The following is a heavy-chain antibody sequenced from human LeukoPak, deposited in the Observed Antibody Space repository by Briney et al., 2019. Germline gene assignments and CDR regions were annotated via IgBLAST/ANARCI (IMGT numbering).Heavy chain of an antibody. CDR1: GFTFSNAW. CDR3: AREVGGGYSYDY. Sequence: PGGSLRLSCAASGFTFSNAWMSWVRQAPGKGLEWVGRIKSKTDGGTTDYAAPVKGRFTISRDDSKNTLYLQMSSLKTEDTAVYYCAREVGGGYSYDYWGQGTLVTVSS. J-gene: IGHJ4*02. CDR2: IKSKTDGGTT. D-gene: IGHD5-18*01. V-gene: IGHV3-15*01.